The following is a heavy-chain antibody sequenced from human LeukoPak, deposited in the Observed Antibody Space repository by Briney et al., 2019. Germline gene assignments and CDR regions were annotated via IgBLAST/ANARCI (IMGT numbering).Heavy chain of an antibody. CDR1: GYTFTDYF. D-gene: IGHD1-20*01. Sequence: GASVKVSCKASGYTFTDYFIHWVRQAPGQGLEWMGWINPNGGGTNYAQKFQGRVTMTRDTSISTAYMELSRLRSDDTAVYYCARGGGGRNWNDVHYWGQGTLVTVSS. CDR2: INPNGGGT. J-gene: IGHJ4*02. CDR3: ARGGGGRNWNDVHY. V-gene: IGHV1-2*02.